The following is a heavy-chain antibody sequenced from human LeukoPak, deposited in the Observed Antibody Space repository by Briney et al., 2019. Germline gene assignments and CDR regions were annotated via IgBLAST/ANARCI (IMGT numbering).Heavy chain of an antibody. CDR2: IMPIFGTA. V-gene: IGHV1-69*13. J-gene: IGHJ5*02. CDR3: ARTERRGSVPNWFEP. Sequence: SVKVSCKASGGTFSSYAISWVRQAPGQGLEWMGVIMPIFGTANYAQKFQGRVTITADESTSTAYMELSTLRSEDTAVYYCARTERRGSVPNWFEPWGEGTLFTVSS. D-gene: IGHD3-10*01. CDR1: GGTFSSYA.